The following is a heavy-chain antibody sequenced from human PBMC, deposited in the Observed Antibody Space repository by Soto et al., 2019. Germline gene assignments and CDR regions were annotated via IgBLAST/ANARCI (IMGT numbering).Heavy chain of an antibody. CDR2: INPSDGNR. J-gene: IGHJ4*02. CDR1: GFTFTSSA. CDR3: ARDRLRGYDSSGFYS. D-gene: IGHD3-22*01. V-gene: IGHV1-18*01. Sequence: ASVKVSCKASGFTFTSSAVQWVRQARGQGLEWMGWINPSDGNRNFAQKFEDRVTMTTATSTNTVFLELRSLKSDDTAIYYCARDRLRGYDSSGFYSWGQGTMVTVSS.